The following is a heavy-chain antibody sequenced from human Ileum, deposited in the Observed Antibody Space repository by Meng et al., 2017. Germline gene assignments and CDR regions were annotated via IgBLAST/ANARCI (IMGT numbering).Heavy chain of an antibody. Sequence: SETLSLTCTVSGDSISSSSSYWGWLRQPPGKILEWIATVHYTGITYHNPSLKRRVTVSLDTSKSQFSLKLRSVTAAGTAVFYCARVLVPGYFDYWGQGTLVTVSS. D-gene: IGHD6-6*01. V-gene: IGHV4-39*07. CDR2: VHYTGIT. CDR1: GDSISSSSSY. J-gene: IGHJ4*02. CDR3: ARVLVPGYFDY.